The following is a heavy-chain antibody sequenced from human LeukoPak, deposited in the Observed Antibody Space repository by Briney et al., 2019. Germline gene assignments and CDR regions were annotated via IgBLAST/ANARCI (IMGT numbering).Heavy chain of an antibody. CDR1: GYSISSGYY. V-gene: IGHV4-38-2*02. D-gene: IGHD3-10*01. J-gene: IGHJ4*02. CDR2: IYHSGST. CDR3: ARVARGGGYYFDY. Sequence: PSETLSLTCTVSGYSISSGYYWGWIRQPPGKGLEWIGSIYHSGSTYYNPSLKSRVTISVDTSKKQFFLKLSSVTAADTAVYYCARVARGGGYYFDYWGQGTLVTVSS.